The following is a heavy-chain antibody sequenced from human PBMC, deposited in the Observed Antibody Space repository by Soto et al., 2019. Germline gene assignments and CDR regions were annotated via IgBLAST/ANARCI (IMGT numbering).Heavy chain of an antibody. CDR3: AKGNYDSSGSDY. V-gene: IGHV3-23*01. J-gene: IGHJ4*02. D-gene: IGHD3-22*01. CDR2: ISGSGGST. CDR1: GFSFNTFD. Sequence: EVQVLESGGDLVEPGGSLRLSCAASGFSFNTFDMSWVRQAPGKGLEWVSVISGSGGSTYYADSVKGRFTISRDNSKNTLYLQMNSLRAEDTAVYYCAKGNYDSSGSDYWGQGTLVTVSS.